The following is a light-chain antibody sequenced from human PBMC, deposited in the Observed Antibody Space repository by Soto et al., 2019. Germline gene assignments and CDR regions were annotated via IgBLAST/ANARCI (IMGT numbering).Light chain of an antibody. CDR2: EVS. J-gene: IGLJ2*01. CDR3: SSYTSSSTLV. CDR1: SSDLGSYNR. V-gene: IGLV2-18*02. Sequence: QSALTQPPSVSGSPGQSVTISCTGTSSDLGSYNRVSWYQQPPGTAPKLMIYEVSNRPSGVPDSFSGSKSGNSASLTISGLQAEDEADYYWSSYTSSSTLVFGGGTKLTVL.